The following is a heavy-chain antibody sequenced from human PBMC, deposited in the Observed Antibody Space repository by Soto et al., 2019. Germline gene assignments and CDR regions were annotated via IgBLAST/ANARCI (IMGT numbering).Heavy chain of an antibody. CDR1: GFTFSSYS. CDR2: ISSSSSYI. D-gene: IGHD6-6*01. Sequence: EVQLVESGGGLVKPGGSLRLSCAASGFTFSSYSMNWVRQAPGKGLEWVPSISSSSSYIYYADLVKGRFTISRDNAKNSLYLQMNSLRAEDTAVYYCASVASSSSGGNYYYGMDVWGQGTTVTVSS. CDR3: ASVASSSSGGNYYYGMDV. J-gene: IGHJ6*02. V-gene: IGHV3-21*01.